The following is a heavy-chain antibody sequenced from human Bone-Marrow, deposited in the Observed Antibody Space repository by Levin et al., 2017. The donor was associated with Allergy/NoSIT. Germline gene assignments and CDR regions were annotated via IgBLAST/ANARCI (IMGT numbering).Heavy chain of an antibody. J-gene: IGHJ6*02. CDR3: ARDSPEDYVWGSYLYYGMDV. D-gene: IGHD3-16*01. CDR1: GFTFSSSW. V-gene: IGHV3-7*01. CDR2: IKQDGSEK. Sequence: LSLTCAASGFTFSSSWMSWVRQAPGKGLEWVANIKQDGSEKYYVDSVKGRFTISRDNAKNSLYLQMNSLRAEDTAVYYCARDSPEDYVWGSYLYYGMDVWGQGTTVTVSS.